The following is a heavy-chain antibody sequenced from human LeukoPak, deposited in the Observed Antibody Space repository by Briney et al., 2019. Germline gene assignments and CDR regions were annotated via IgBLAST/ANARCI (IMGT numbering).Heavy chain of an antibody. J-gene: IGHJ1*01. CDR2: ISWDGGYT. D-gene: IGHD3-16*01. Sequence: PGGSLRLSCAASGFIIDDYAMHWVRQAPGKGLEWVSLISWDGGYTYYAGSVGGRFTISRDTIKNSLFLQMNSLRPEDTALYYCAKDMQVSGRYGFQHWGRGTLVTV. V-gene: IGHV3-43D*03. CDR3: AKDMQVSGRYGFQH. CDR1: GFIIDDYA.